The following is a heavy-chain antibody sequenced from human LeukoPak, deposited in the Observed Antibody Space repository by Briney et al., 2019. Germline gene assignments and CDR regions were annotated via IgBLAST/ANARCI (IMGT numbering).Heavy chain of an antibody. CDR1: GSIFTSYW. CDR2: IYPGDSDT. CDR3: ARRDGNSVVDY. V-gene: IGHV5-51*01. J-gene: IGHJ4*02. D-gene: IGHD2/OR15-2a*01. Sequence: GASLQISCEGSGSIFTSYWIGWVRQMPGKGLEWMGIIYPGDSDTRYSPSFQGQVTISADKSISTPSLQWSSLKASDTAMYYCARRDGNSVVDYWGQGTLVTVSS.